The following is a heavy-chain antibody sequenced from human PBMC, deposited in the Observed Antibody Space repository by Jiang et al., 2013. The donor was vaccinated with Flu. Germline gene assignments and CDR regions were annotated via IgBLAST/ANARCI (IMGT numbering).Heavy chain of an antibody. Sequence: QLVESGGGVVQPGRSLRLSCAASGFTFSTYGMHWVRQAPGKGLEWVAVFSYDGSNKYYAESVKGRFTISRDNSRNTLYLQMNSLRAEDTAIYYCARDDASDWYLDLWGRGTLVTVSS. CDR3: ARDDASDWYLDL. D-gene: IGHD2-2*01. V-gene: IGHV3-33*05. CDR2: FSYDGSNK. CDR1: GFTFSTYG. J-gene: IGHJ2*01.